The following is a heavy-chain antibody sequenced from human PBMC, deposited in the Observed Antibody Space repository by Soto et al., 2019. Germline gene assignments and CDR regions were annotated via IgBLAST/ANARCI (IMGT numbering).Heavy chain of an antibody. CDR2: IVIGSDYT. Sequence: ESGGGLVKPGGSLRLSCAASGFTFSDYYMTWVRQAPGKGLEWVSYIVIGSDYTNYADSVKGRFTISRDNAKNSLYLEMNSPRVEDTAVYYCARLSASSWYLGGYLDYWGQGTLVTVSS. CDR3: ARLSASSWYLGGYLDY. V-gene: IGHV3-11*06. J-gene: IGHJ4*02. D-gene: IGHD6-13*01. CDR1: GFTFSDYY.